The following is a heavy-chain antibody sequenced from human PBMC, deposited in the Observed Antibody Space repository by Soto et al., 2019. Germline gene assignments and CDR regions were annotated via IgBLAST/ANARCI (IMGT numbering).Heavy chain of an antibody. CDR3: ARGGGSSVFSYYSYGMDV. Sequence: QVQLVQSGAEVKKPGASVKVSCKASGYTFTGYYMHWVRQAPGQGLEWMGWINPNSGGTNYAQKFQGWVTMTRDTSISTAYMELSRLRSDDTAEYYRARGGGSSVFSYYSYGMDVWGQGTTVTVSS. CDR2: INPNSGGT. CDR1: GYTFTGYY. V-gene: IGHV1-2*04. J-gene: IGHJ6*02. D-gene: IGHD6-6*01.